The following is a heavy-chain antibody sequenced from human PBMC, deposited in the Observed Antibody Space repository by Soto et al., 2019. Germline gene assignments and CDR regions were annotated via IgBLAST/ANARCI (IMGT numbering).Heavy chain of an antibody. V-gene: IGHV3-7*01. CDR3: ARDETYYYGSGPV. Sequence: LRLSCAASGFTFSSYWMSWVRQAPGKGLEWVANIKQDGSERYYVDSVKGRFTISRDNAKNSLYLQMNSLRAEDTAVYYCARDETYYYGSGPVGGPGTLVTVSS. CDR2: IKQDGSER. CDR1: GFTFSSYW. D-gene: IGHD3-10*01. J-gene: IGHJ4*02.